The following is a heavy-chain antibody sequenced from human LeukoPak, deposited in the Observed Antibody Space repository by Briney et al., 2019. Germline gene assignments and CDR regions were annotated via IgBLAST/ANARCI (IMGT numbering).Heavy chain of an antibody. V-gene: IGHV3-30*01. CDR3: ASAVAGPNYYFDY. Sequence: RSLRLSCAASGFTFSSYAMHWVRQAPGKGLEWVAVISYDGSNKYYADSVKGRFTISRDNSKNTLYLQMNSLRAEDTAVYYCASAVAGPNYYFDYWGQGTLVTVSS. J-gene: IGHJ4*02. CDR2: ISYDGSNK. CDR1: GFTFSSYA. D-gene: IGHD6-19*01.